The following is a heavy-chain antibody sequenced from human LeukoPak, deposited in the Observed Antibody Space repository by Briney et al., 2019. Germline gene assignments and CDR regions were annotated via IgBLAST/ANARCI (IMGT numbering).Heavy chain of an antibody. V-gene: IGHV4-4*07. CDR1: GGSISSYY. Sequence: SETLSLTCSVSGGSISSYYWSWIRQPAGKGLEWIGRIYTSGSTNYNPSLKSRVTMSVDTSKNQFSLKLSSVTAADTAVYYCAAGPYYYGSGAWAYYYMDVWGKGTTVTISS. CDR3: AAGPYYYGSGAWAYYYMDV. J-gene: IGHJ6*03. CDR2: IYTSGST. D-gene: IGHD3-10*01.